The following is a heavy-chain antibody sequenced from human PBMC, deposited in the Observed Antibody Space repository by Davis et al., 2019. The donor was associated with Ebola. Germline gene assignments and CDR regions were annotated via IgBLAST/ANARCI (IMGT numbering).Heavy chain of an antibody. Sequence: GESLKISCTASGFTFGDYAMSWFRQAPGKGLEWVSYISSSSSTIYYADSVKGRFTISRDNAKNSLYLQMNSLRDEDTAVYYCASLTPLWDPEFDYWGQGTLVTVSS. V-gene: IGHV3-48*02. CDR3: ASLTPLWDPEFDY. J-gene: IGHJ4*02. CDR2: ISSSSSTI. CDR1: GFTFGDYA. D-gene: IGHD4-23*01.